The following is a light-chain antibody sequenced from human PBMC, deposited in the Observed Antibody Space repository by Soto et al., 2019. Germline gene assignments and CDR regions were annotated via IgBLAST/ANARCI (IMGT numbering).Light chain of an antibody. CDR2: GNI. Sequence: QSVLTQPPSVSGAPGQRVTISCTGSSSNIGAGYDVHWYQQLPGTAPKLLIYGNINRPSGVPDRFSSSKSGTSASLAITGLQAEDEAEYYCQSYDSSLSGYVFGTGTKVTVL. CDR1: SSNIGAGYD. J-gene: IGLJ1*01. V-gene: IGLV1-40*01. CDR3: QSYDSSLSGYV.